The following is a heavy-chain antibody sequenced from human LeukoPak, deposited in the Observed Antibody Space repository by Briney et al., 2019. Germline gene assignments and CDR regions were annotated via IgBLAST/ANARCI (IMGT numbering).Heavy chain of an antibody. D-gene: IGHD2-8*01. CDR1: GGSISSSNW. Sequence: SGTLSLTCAVSGGSISSSNWWSWVRQPPGKGLEWIGEIYHSGSTNYNPSLKSRVTISVDKSKNQFSLKLSSVTAADTAVYYCARATYCTNGVCYSSAFDIWGQGTMVTVSS. CDR2: IYHSGST. J-gene: IGHJ3*02. CDR3: ARATYCTNGVCYSSAFDI. V-gene: IGHV4-4*02.